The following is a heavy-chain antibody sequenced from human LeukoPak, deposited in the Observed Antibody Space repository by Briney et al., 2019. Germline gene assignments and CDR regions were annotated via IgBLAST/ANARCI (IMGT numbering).Heavy chain of an antibody. CDR1: GGSISSYY. D-gene: IGHD4-11*01. V-gene: IGHV4-4*07. J-gene: IGHJ3*02. CDR2: IYTSGST. Sequence: SETLSLTCTVSGGSISSYYWNWIRQPAGKGLEWIGRIYTSGSTNYNPSLKSRVTMSVDTSKNQFSLKLSSVTAADTAVYYCARDRTVTVIEDAFDIWGQGTMVTVSS. CDR3: ARDRTVTVIEDAFDI.